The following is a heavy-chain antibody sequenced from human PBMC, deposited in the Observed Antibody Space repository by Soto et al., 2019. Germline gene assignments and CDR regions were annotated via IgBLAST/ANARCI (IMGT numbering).Heavy chain of an antibody. V-gene: IGHV1-8*01. CDR1: GYTFTSYD. D-gene: IGHD3-16*02. CDR3: ARERSSSKRFDP. J-gene: IGHJ5*02. Sequence: QVQLVQSGAEVKKPGASEKVSCKASGYTFTSYDINWVRQATGQGLEWMGWMNPNSGNTGYAQKFQGRVTMTTNTSISTAYMELSSLRSEDTAVYYCARERSSSKRFDPWGQGTLVTVSS. CDR2: MNPNSGNT.